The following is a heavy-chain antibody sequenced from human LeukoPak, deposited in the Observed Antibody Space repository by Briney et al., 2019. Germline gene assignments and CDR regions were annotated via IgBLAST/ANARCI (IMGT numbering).Heavy chain of an antibody. D-gene: IGHD1-1*01. CDR2: TYYRSKWYN. CDR1: GDSVSSNSAA. V-gene: IGHV6-1*01. Sequence: SQTLSLTCAISGDSVSSNSAAWNWIRQSPSRGLEWLGRTYYRSKWYNDYAVSVKSRIVINPDTSKNQFSLQLSSVTPEDTTVYYCTRDGIRVLDYWGQGILVTVSS. CDR3: TRDGIRVLDY. J-gene: IGHJ4*02.